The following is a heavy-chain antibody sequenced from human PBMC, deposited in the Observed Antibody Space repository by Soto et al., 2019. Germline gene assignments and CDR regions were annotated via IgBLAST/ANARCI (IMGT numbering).Heavy chain of an antibody. V-gene: IGHV3-74*01. D-gene: IGHD4-17*01. CDR1: GFTFSSYW. J-gene: IGHJ4*02. CDR3: ARGSIGHYGVFDY. Sequence: PGGSLRLSCAVSGFTFSSYWMHWVRQAPGEGLVWVSRISSDGRSTDHADSGKGRFTISRDNAKNTLYLQMSSLRAEDTAVYFCARGSIGHYGVFDYWGQGTLGTVSS. CDR2: ISSDGRST.